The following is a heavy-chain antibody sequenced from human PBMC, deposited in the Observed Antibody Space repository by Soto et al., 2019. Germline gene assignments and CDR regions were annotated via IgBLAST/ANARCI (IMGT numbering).Heavy chain of an antibody. V-gene: IGHV1-69*12. CDR1: GGTFSSYA. CDR3: ALGDGSGYDSYYYGMDV. Sequence: QVQLVQSGAEVKKPGSSVKVSCKASGGTFSSYAISWVRQAPGQGLEWMGGIIPIFGTANYAQKFQGRVTITADESTSTAYMELSSLRSEDTAVYYCALGDGSGYDSYYYGMDVWGQGTTVTVSS. D-gene: IGHD5-12*01. J-gene: IGHJ6*02. CDR2: IIPIFGTA.